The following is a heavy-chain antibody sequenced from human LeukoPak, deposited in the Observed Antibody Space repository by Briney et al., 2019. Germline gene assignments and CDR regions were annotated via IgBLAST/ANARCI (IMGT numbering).Heavy chain of an antibody. CDR3: ARGGGYYFDY. CDR1: GGSISSYY. CDR2: IYYSGST. V-gene: IGHV4-59*01. Sequence: PSETLSLTCTVSGGSISSYYWSWIRQPPGKGLEWIGYIYYSGSTNYNPSLKSRVTISVDTSKNQFSLKLSSVTPAGTAVYYCARGGGYYFDYWGQGTLVTVSS. D-gene: IGHD3-16*01. J-gene: IGHJ4*02.